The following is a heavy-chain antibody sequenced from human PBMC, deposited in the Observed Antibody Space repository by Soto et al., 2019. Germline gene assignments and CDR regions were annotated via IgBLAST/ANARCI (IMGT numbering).Heavy chain of an antibody. V-gene: IGHV1-3*01. CDR1: GYTFTSYA. CDR3: ARGVASSWYNYYYYYMDV. CDR2: INAGNGNT. J-gene: IGHJ6*03. Sequence: ASVKVSCKASGYTFTSYAMHWVRQAPGQRLEWMGWINAGNGNTKNSQKFQGRVTITRDTSASTAYMELSSLRSEDTAVYYCARGVASSWYNYYYYYMDVWGKGTTVPVSS. D-gene: IGHD6-13*01.